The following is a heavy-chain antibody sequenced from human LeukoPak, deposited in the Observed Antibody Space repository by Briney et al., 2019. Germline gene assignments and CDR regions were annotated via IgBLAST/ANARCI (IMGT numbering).Heavy chain of an antibody. CDR2: IYSGGST. D-gene: IGHD3-10*01. CDR3: ASGSGSYRTPYYYMDV. CDR1: GFTSGFTFSHYD. V-gene: IGHV3-53*01. J-gene: IGHJ6*03. Sequence: GSLRLSCEASGFTSGFTFSHYDMNWVRQAPGKGLEWVSIIYSGGSTYYADSVKGRFTISRDNSKNTLYLQMNSLRAEDTAVYYCASGSGSYRTPYYYMDVWGKGTTVTVSS.